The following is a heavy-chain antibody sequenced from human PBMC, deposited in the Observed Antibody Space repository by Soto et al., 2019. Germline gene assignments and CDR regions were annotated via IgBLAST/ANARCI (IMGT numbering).Heavy chain of an antibody. CDR2: IYTGDSDT. V-gene: IGHV5-51*01. CDR1: GYSFNSYW. D-gene: IGHD1-26*01. J-gene: IGHJ4*02. Sequence: GESRKISCKGSGYSFNSYWIGWVRQMPGNGLEWMGIIYTGDSDTRYSPSFHGQVTISAAKSISTAYLQWSSLQASDTALYYCARHTWSSGSPASFDYLGQGTLVAVST. CDR3: ARHTWSSGSPASFDY.